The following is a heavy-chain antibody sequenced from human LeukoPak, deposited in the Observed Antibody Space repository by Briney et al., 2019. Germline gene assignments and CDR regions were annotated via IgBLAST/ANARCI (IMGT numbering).Heavy chain of an antibody. D-gene: IGHD3-22*01. V-gene: IGHV4-34*01. Sequence: SETLSLTCAVYGGSFSGYYWSWIRQPPGKGLEWIGEINHSGSTNYNPSLKSRVTISVDTSKNQFSLKLSSVTAADTAVYYCARSEPYYYDSSGYAYWGQGTLVTVSS. CDR1: GGSFSGYY. CDR3: ARSEPYYYDSSGYAY. CDR2: INHSGST. J-gene: IGHJ4*02.